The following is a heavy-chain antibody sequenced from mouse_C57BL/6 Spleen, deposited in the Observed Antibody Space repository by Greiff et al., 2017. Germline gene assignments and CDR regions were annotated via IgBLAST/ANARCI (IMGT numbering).Heavy chain of an antibody. Sequence: QVQLQQSGAELVKPGASVKISCKASGYAFSSYWMNWVKQRPGKGLEWIGQIYPGDGDTNYNGKFKGKATLTADNSSSTAYMQLSSLTSEDSAVYFCAPLYYDYDEGFAYWGQGTLVTVSA. J-gene: IGHJ3*01. CDR3: APLYYDYDEGFAY. V-gene: IGHV1-80*01. D-gene: IGHD2-4*01. CDR2: IYPGDGDT. CDR1: GYAFSSYW.